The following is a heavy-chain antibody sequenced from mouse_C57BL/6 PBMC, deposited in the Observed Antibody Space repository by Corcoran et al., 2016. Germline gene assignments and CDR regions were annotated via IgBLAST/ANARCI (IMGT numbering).Heavy chain of an antibody. CDR3: ARWQIYYAMDY. Sequence: EVQLQQSGPELVKPGASVKISCKASGYTFTDYYMNWVKQSHGKSLEWIGDINPNNGGTSYNQKFKGKATLTVDKSSSTAYMELRSLTSEDSAVYYCARWQIYYAMDYWGQGTSVTVSS. V-gene: IGHV1-26*01. CDR1: GYTFTDYY. J-gene: IGHJ4*01. CDR2: INPNNGGT. D-gene: IGHD6-1*01.